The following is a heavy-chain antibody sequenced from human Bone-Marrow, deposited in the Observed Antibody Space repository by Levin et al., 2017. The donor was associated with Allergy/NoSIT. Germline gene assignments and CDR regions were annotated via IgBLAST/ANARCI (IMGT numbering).Heavy chain of an antibody. CDR1: GFTFDDYA. Sequence: SCAASGFTFDDYAMHWVRQAPGKGLEWVSGISWNSGSIGYADSVKGRFTISRDNAKNSLYLQMNSLRAEDTALYYCAKDNAPGIMVRGVNLDYWGQGTLVTVSS. CDR2: ISWNSGSI. CDR3: AKDNAPGIMVRGVNLDY. J-gene: IGHJ4*02. V-gene: IGHV3-9*01. D-gene: IGHD3-10*01.